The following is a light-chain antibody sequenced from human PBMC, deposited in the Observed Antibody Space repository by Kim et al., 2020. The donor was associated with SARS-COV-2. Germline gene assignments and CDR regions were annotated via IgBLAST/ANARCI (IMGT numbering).Light chain of an antibody. J-gene: IGKJ2*01. CDR1: QSVSSNY. CDR2: GAS. CDR3: QQYGSSPYT. Sequence: PGERATLSCRASQSVSSNYFAWYQQKPGQAPRLLVYGASTRPAGIPDRFTGSGSGADFTLTINRLEPEDFAVYYCQQYGSSPYTFGQGTKLE. V-gene: IGKV3-20*01.